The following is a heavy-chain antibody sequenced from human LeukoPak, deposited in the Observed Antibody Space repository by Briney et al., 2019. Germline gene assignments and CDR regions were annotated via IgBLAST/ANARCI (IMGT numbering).Heavy chain of an antibody. CDR1: GYTFTGYY. CDR3: ARVPTAEDNWFDP. CDR2: INPNSGGT. D-gene: IGHD6-19*01. V-gene: IGHV1-2*02. J-gene: IGHJ5*02. Sequence: ASVKVSCKASGYTFTGYYMHWVRQAPGQGLEWMGWINPNSGGTNYAQKFQGRVTMTRDTSISTAYMELSRLRSDDTAVYYCARVPTAEDNWFDPWGQGTLVTVSS.